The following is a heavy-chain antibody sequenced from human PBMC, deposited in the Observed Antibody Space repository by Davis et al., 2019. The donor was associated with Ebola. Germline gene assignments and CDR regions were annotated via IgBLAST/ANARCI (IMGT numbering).Heavy chain of an antibody. D-gene: IGHD1-26*01. Sequence: GESLKISCAASGFTFSSYAMHWVRQAPGKGLEWVAVISYDGSTKYYADSVRGRFSISRDNSRNTLYLQMNSLRPEDTAVYYCARDDESLLLYYGMDVWGQGTTVTVSS. CDR1: GFTFSSYA. CDR3: ARDDESLLLYYGMDV. CDR2: ISYDGSTK. V-gene: IGHV3-30-3*01. J-gene: IGHJ6*02.